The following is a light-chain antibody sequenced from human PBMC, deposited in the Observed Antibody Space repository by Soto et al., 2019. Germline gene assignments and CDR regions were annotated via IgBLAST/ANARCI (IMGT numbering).Light chain of an antibody. CDR3: QQYDASPLT. CDR1: QTLSTNS. Sequence: EIVLTQSPGTLSLSPGERATLSCRASQTLSTNSLAWYQQRPGQTPRLLIYAASTRDTDIPDRFNGSGSGTDFALTISRLEPEDFAVYYCQQYDASPLTFGRGTTVDVK. V-gene: IGKV3-20*01. CDR2: AAS. J-gene: IGKJ3*01.